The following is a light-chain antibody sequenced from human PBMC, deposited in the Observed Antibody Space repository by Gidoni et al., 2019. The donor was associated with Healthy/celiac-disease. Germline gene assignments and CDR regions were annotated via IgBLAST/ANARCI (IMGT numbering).Light chain of an antibody. CDR2: GKN. Sequence: SSELTKDPAVSVALGQTVRITCQGDSLRSYYASWYQQKPGQAPVLVIYGKNNRPSGIPDRFPGSSSGNTASLTITGAQAEDEADYYCNSRDSRGNHWVFGGGTKLTVL. V-gene: IGLV3-19*01. J-gene: IGLJ3*02. CDR1: SLRSYY. CDR3: NSRDSRGNHWV.